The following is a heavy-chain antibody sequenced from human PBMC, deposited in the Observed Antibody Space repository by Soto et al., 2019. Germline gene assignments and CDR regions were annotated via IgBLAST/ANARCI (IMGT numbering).Heavy chain of an antibody. CDR3: ARGPPASSGPTLFDY. CDR2: ISYDGSNK. D-gene: IGHD3-22*01. V-gene: IGHV3-30-3*01. J-gene: IGHJ4*02. CDR1: GFTFSSYA. Sequence: QPGGSLRLSCAASGFTFSSYAMHWVRQAPGKGLEWVAVISYDGSNKYYADSVKGRFTISRDNSKNTLYLQMNGLRAEDTAVYYCARGPPASSGPTLFDYWGQGTLVTVSS.